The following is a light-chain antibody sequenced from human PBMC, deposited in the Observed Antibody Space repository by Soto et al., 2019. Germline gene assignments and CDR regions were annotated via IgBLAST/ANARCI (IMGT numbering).Light chain of an antibody. Sequence: DIQMTQSPSSLSASIGDRVTITCQASHDIRKYLNWYQQKPGKAPKLLIYSASNLESGVPSRFSGSGFGTDFIFNISRLQPEDLATYYCQQYDNLPRTFGPGTKLEIK. J-gene: IGKJ2*01. CDR2: SAS. V-gene: IGKV1-33*01. CDR3: QQYDNLPRT. CDR1: HDIRKY.